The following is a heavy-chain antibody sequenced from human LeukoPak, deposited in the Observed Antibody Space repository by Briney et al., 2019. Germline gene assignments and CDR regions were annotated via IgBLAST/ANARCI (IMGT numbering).Heavy chain of an antibody. D-gene: IGHD2-15*01. CDR1: GGSISSSSYY. Sequence: SETLSLTCTVSGGSISSSSYYWGWIRQPPGKGLEWIGSIYYSGSTYYNPSLKSRVTISADTSKNQLSLRLSSVTAADTAVYYCARRGTAYCRGGNCYSDKYFDYWGQGTQVTVSS. V-gene: IGHV4-39*07. CDR3: ARRGTAYCRGGNCYSDKYFDY. CDR2: IYYSGST. J-gene: IGHJ4*02.